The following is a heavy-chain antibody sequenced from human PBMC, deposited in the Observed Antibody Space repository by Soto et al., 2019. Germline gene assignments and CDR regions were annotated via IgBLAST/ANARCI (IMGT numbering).Heavy chain of an antibody. D-gene: IGHD2-2*01. Sequence: TGGSLRLSCAASGFTFSNAWMSWVRQAPGKGLEWVGRIKSKTDGGTTDYAAPVKGRFTISRDDSKNTLYLQMNSLKTEDTAVYYCTTVYVRSGFVVVPAFFDYWGQGTLVTVSS. V-gene: IGHV3-15*01. CDR3: TTVYVRSGFVVVPAFFDY. CDR2: IKSKTDGGTT. J-gene: IGHJ4*02. CDR1: GFTFSNAW.